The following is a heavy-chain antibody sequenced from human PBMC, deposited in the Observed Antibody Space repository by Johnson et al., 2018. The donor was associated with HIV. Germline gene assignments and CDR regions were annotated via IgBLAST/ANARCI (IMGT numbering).Heavy chain of an antibody. J-gene: IGHJ3*02. V-gene: IGHV3-30-3*01. D-gene: IGHD3-16*02. Sequence: QVQLVESGGGVVQPGRSLRLSCAGSGFTFSSSAMHWVRQAPGQGLQWVALISYDGSIKYFADSVKGRFTISRDNSKNTLHLQMNSLRAEDPAVYYCAREWGVITFGGVIPRNAFDIWGQGTMVTVSS. CDR1: GFTFSSSA. CDR3: AREWGVITFGGVIPRNAFDI. CDR2: ISYDGSIK.